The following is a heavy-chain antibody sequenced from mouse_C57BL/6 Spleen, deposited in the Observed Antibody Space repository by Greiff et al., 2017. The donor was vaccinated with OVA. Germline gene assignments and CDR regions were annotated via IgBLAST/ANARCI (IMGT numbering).Heavy chain of an antibody. D-gene: IGHD2-3*01. V-gene: IGHV14-4*01. CDR3: TRWPHYYAMDY. J-gene: IGHJ4*01. CDR1: GFNIKDDY. Sequence: EVQLQQSGAELVRPGASVKLSCTASGFNIKDDYMHWVKQRPEQGLEWIGWIDPENGDTEYASKFQGKATITADTSSNTAYLQLSSLTSEDAAVYYSTRWPHYYAMDYWGQGTSVTVSS. CDR2: IDPENGDT.